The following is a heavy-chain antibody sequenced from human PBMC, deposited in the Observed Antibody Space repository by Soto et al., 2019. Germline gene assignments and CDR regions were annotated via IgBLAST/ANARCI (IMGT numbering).Heavy chain of an antibody. V-gene: IGHV1-8*02. CDR1: GYTFTTYD. Sequence: GASVKVSCKASGYTFTTYDVSWVRQANGQGLEWMGWMNPSNGNTGYAQKFQGRVTMTRNTSISTVYMELSGLRPDDTAVYYCARRKERSGPHYFDYWGQGTRVTVSS. CDR2: MNPSNGNT. CDR3: ARRKERSGPHYFDY. D-gene: IGHD6-25*01. J-gene: IGHJ4*02.